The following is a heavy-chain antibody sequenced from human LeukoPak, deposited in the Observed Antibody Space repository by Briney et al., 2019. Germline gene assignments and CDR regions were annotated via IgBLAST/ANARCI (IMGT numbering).Heavy chain of an antibody. CDR1: GGSFSGYY. Sequence: PSETLSLTCAVYGGSFSGYYWSWVRQAPGKGLEWVANIKQDGSEKYYVDSVKGRFTISRDNAKNSLYLQMNSLRAEDTAVYYCARVYDRVAFDIWGQGTMVTVSS. D-gene: IGHD3-22*01. J-gene: IGHJ3*02. V-gene: IGHV3-7*01. CDR3: ARVYDRVAFDI. CDR2: IKQDGSEK.